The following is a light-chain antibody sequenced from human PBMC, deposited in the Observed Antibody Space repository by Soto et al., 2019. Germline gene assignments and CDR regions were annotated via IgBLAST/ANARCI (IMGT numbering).Light chain of an antibody. Sequence: QSALTQPACVSLSPGQSITISCTGTSSDVGSYNFVSWYQQLPGKAPKLMIYEVNNRPSGVSNRFSGSKSGNTASLTISGLQAEDEADYYCSSYTTSSDYVFGSGTKVTVL. CDR3: SSYTTSSDYV. CDR2: EVN. V-gene: IGLV2-14*01. CDR1: SSDVGSYNF. J-gene: IGLJ1*01.